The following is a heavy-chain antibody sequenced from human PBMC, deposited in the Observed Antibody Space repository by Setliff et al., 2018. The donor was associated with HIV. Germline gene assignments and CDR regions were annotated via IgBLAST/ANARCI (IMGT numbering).Heavy chain of an antibody. V-gene: IGHV1-3*04. CDR1: GYIFTNYA. CDR2: INTGNGST. D-gene: IGHD6-13*01. CDR3: ARPDSRWYARGRDPLYGMDV. J-gene: IGHJ6*02. Sequence: ASVKVSCKASGYIFTNYAMQWVRQAPGQGLEWMGWINTGNGSTKYSQKFQGRVTISRDTFASKAYMYLSSLRSEDTAVYYCARPDSRWYARGRDPLYGMDVWGQGTTVTVSS.